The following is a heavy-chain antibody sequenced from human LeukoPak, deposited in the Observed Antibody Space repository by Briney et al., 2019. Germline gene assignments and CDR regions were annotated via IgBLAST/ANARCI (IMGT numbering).Heavy chain of an antibody. D-gene: IGHD5-12*01. Sequence: GGSQRLSCAASGFTFSSYAMSWVRQAPGKGLEWVSAISGSGGSTYYADSVKGRFTISRDNSKNTLYLQMNSLRAEDTAVYYCAKDRPEWLRLYYFDYWGQGTLVTVSS. CDR1: GFTFSSYA. CDR3: AKDRPEWLRLYYFDY. CDR2: ISGSGGST. V-gene: IGHV3-23*01. J-gene: IGHJ4*02.